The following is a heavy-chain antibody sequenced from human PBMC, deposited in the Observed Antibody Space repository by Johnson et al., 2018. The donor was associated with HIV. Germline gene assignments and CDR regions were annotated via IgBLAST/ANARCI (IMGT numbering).Heavy chain of an antibody. CDR1: GFSFDDYG. V-gene: IGHV3-20*04. Sequence: VQLVESGGGVVRPGGSLRLSCAASGFSFDDYGMNWVRQAPGKGLEWVSGINWNGGSTGYADSVKGRFTISRDNSKNTLYLQMNSLRTVDTAVYYCARGYTWNDVSIWGQGTMVTVSS. CDR3: ARGYTWNDVSI. J-gene: IGHJ3*02. CDR2: INWNGGST. D-gene: IGHD1-1*01.